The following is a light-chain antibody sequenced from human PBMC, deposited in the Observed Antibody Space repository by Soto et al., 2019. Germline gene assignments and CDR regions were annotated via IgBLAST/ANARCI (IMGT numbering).Light chain of an antibody. Sequence: IQLTQSPSSLSASVGDRVTITCRASQGISSYLAWYQQKPGKAPKLLIYAASTLQSGVPSRFSGSGSGTDFTLTISSLQPEEFGTYYCQQLNSYPWTYGQGTKVDIX. V-gene: IGKV1-9*01. CDR1: QGISSY. J-gene: IGKJ1*01. CDR3: QQLNSYPWT. CDR2: AAS.